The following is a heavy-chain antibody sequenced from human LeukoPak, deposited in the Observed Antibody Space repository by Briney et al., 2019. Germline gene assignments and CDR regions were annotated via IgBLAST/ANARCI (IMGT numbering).Heavy chain of an antibody. CDR2: IYYSGST. J-gene: IGHJ3*02. CDR1: GGSISSYY. CDR3: ARDAGVGKDAFDI. Sequence: SETLSLTCTVSGGSISSYYWSWIRQPPGKGLEWIGYIYYSGSTNYNPSLKSRVTISVDTSKNQFSLKLSSVTAAGTAVYYCARDAGVGKDAFDIWGQGTMVTVSS. V-gene: IGHV4-59*01. D-gene: IGHD7-27*01.